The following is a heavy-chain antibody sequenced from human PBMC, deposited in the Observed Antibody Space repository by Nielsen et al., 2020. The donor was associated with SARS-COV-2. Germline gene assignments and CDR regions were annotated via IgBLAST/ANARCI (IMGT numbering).Heavy chain of an antibody. Sequence: VRQAPGKGLEWVAVISSDGSKKYYGDSVRGRFINSRDNSKNTLYLQMNSLRAEDTAVYYCAKTMYSGSYRDYGMDVWGQGTTVTVSS. J-gene: IGHJ6*02. CDR3: AKTMYSGSYRDYGMDV. V-gene: IGHV3-30*18. CDR2: ISSDGSKK. D-gene: IGHD3-10*01.